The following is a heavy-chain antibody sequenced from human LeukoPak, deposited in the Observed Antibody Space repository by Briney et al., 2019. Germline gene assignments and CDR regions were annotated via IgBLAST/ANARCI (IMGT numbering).Heavy chain of an antibody. D-gene: IGHD6-13*01. J-gene: IGHJ4*02. CDR2: ITYNGGGT. CDR1: GFSFSNYA. V-gene: IGHV3-23*01. CDR3: AKTRPLDSSSWSHGDY. Sequence: GGSLRLSCAASGFSFSNYAMSWVRQAPGKGLEWVSTITYNGGGTYSADSVKGRFTISRDNSRNTLYLQMNSLRAEDTAVYYCAKTRPLDSSSWSHGDYWGQGTLVTVSS.